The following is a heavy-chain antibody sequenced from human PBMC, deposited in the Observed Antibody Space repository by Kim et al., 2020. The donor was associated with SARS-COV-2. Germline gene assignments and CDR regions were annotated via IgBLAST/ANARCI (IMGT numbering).Heavy chain of an antibody. V-gene: IGHV3-30*02. Sequence: GRFTISRDHSKNTLYLQMNSLRAEDTAVYYCAKVLLGGRGSGPYYYGMDVWGQGTTVTVSS. CDR3: AKVLLGGRGSGPYYYGMDV. J-gene: IGHJ6*02. D-gene: IGHD6-19*01.